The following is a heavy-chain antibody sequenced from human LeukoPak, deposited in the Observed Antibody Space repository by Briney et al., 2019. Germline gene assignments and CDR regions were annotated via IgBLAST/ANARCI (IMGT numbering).Heavy chain of an antibody. D-gene: IGHD6-13*01. CDR2: IRGSGGST. Sequence: TGGSLRLSCAASGFTFSSYAMSWVRQAPGRGLEWVSSIRGSGGSTYYADSVRGRFTISRDNSKNTLYLQMNSLRAEDTAVCYCAKDIAADGASYFDYWGQGTLVTVSS. CDR3: AKDIAADGASYFDY. CDR1: GFTFSSYA. V-gene: IGHV3-23*01. J-gene: IGHJ4*02.